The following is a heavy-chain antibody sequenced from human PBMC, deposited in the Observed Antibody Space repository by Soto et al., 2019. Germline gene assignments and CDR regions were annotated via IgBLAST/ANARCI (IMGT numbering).Heavy chain of an antibody. J-gene: IGHJ4*02. CDR2: IWYDGSNK. D-gene: IGHD5-12*01. CDR3: ARDHGYSGYAVNLRYDY. V-gene: IGHV3-33*01. Sequence: GGSLRLSCAASGFTFSSYGMHWVRQAPGKGLEWVAVIWYDGSNKYYADSVKGRFTISRDNSKNTRYLQMNSLRAEDTAVYYCARDHGYSGYAVNLRYDYWGQGTLVTVSS. CDR1: GFTFSSYG.